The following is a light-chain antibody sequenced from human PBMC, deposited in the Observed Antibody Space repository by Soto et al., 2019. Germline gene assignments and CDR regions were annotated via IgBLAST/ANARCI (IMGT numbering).Light chain of an antibody. Sequence: EIVLTQSPGTLSLSPGERATLSCRASQSVSSSYLAWYQQKPGQAPRLPIYGASSSVTGIPDRCSGSGSGTDFTLTISRLEPEDFAVYYCQQYGSSPFTFGPGTKVDIK. CDR1: QSVSSSY. V-gene: IGKV3-20*01. CDR2: GAS. CDR3: QQYGSSPFT. J-gene: IGKJ3*01.